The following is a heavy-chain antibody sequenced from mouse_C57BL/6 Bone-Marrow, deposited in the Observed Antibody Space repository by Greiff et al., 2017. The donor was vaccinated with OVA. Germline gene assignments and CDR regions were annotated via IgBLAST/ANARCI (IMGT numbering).Heavy chain of an antibody. CDR3: ARGNLASYGFAY. J-gene: IGHJ3*01. D-gene: IGHD3-3*01. CDR1: GFTFSSYG. Sequence: EVKLVESGGDLVKPGGSLKLSCAASGFTFSSYGMSWVRQTPDKRLEWVATISSGGSYTYYPDSVKGRFTISRDNAKNTLYLQMSSLKSEDTAMYYCARGNLASYGFAYWGQGTLVTVSA. CDR2: ISSGGSYT. V-gene: IGHV5-6*02.